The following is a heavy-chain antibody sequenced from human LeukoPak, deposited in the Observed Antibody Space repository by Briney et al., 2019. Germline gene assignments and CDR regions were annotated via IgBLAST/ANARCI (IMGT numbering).Heavy chain of an antibody. V-gene: IGHV4-30-2*01. Sequence: PSQTLSLTCAVSGGSISSGGYSWSWIRQPPGKGLERIGYIYHSGSTYYNPSLKSRVTISVDRSKNQFSLKLSSVTAADTAVYYCARGRIAVAGARGFDYWGQGTLVTVSS. D-gene: IGHD6-19*01. J-gene: IGHJ4*02. CDR2: IYHSGST. CDR1: GGSISSGGYS. CDR3: ARGRIAVAGARGFDY.